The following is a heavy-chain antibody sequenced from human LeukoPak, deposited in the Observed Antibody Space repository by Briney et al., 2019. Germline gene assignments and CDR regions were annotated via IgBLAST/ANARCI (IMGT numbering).Heavy chain of an antibody. V-gene: IGHV3-23*01. CDR2: SSVGGAYT. Sequence: PGGSLRLSCAASGFTFSSFAMSWVRQAPGKGLEWVSGSSVGGAYTYYADSVKGRFTISRDNSKNTLYLQMNSLRAEDTAVYYCAKTLYSGSYYYYYYCMDAWGKGTTVTVSS. CDR1: GFTFSSFA. D-gene: IGHD1-26*01. CDR3: AKTLYSGSYYYYYYCMDA. J-gene: IGHJ6*03.